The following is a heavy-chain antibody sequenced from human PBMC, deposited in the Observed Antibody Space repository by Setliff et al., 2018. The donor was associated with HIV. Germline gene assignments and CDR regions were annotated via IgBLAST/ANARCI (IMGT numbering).Heavy chain of an antibody. J-gene: IGHJ6*02. D-gene: IGHD1-7*01. CDR1: GFTFSSYA. V-gene: IGHV3-30*04. CDR2: ISYDGSHN. Sequence: PGGSLRLSCAASGFTFSSYAMHWVRQAPGKGLQWVGVISYDGSHNYYADSVKGRFTISRDNSNNTLYLQMNSLRAEDTAVYYCARGRNRNYVVYGMDVWGQGTTVTVSS. CDR3: ARGRNRNYVVYGMDV.